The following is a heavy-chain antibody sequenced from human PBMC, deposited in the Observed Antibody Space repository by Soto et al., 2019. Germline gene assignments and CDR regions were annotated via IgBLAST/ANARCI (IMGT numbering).Heavy chain of an antibody. D-gene: IGHD4-4*01. CDR2: IYYSGST. J-gene: IGHJ5*02. Sequence: PSETLSLTCTVSGGSISSYYWSWIRQPPGKGLEWIGYIYYSGSTNYNPSLKSRVTISVDTSKNQFSLKLSSVTAADTAVYYCVRASNHNWFDPWGQGTLVTVSS. V-gene: IGHV4-59*01. CDR1: GGSISSYY. CDR3: VRASNHNWFDP.